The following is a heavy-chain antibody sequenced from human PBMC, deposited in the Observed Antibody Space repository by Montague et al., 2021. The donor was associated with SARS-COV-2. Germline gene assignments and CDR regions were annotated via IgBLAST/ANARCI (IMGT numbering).Heavy chain of an antibody. CDR3: ARHYSATLPAVY. CDR2: ISDSGST. D-gene: IGHD2-15*01. V-gene: IGHV4-59*08. CDR1: GGSISSFY. Sequence: SETLSLTCTVSGGSISSFYWSWFRQPPRKGLEWIGYISDSGSTNYNPSLTSRVTMSVDTSKNQFSLKVNSVTAAATAVYYCARHYSATLPAVYWGQGTLVTVSS. J-gene: IGHJ4*02.